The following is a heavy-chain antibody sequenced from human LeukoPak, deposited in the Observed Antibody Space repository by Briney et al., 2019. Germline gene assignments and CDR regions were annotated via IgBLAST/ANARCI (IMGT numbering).Heavy chain of an antibody. CDR3: ARVRQRVQLWSLDY. V-gene: IGHV1-69*11. J-gene: IGHJ4*02. CDR1: GGTFSSYA. Sequence: GASVKVSCKASGGTFSSYAISWVRQAPGQGLEWMGRIIPILGTANYAQKFQGRVTITADESTSTAYMELSSLRSEDTAVYYCARVRQRVQLWSLDYWGQGTLVTVSS. CDR2: IIPILGTA. D-gene: IGHD5-18*01.